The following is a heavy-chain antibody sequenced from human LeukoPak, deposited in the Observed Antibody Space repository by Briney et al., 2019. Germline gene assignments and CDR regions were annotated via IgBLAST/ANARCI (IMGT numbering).Heavy chain of an antibody. J-gene: IGHJ4*02. CDR3: ARDSSAWSIDY. CDR1: GFTFTNYW. D-gene: IGHD6-19*01. Sequence: GASVKVSCKASGFTFTNYWMHWVRQAPGQGLEWMGIVSPKTGSTTYAQKFQGKLTMTRDMSTSTVYMELSSLRSEDTAVYYCARDSSAWSIDYWGQGTLVTVSS. V-gene: IGHV1-46*01. CDR2: VSPKTGST.